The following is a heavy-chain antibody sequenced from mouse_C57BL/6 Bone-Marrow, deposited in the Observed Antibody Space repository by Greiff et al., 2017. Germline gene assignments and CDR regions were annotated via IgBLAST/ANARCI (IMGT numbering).Heavy chain of an antibody. Sequence: VQLQQSGAELMKPGASVKLSCKATGYTFTGYWIEWVKQRPGPGLEWIGEILPGSGSTNYNEQFKGKATFTADTSSNTDYMQLSSLTTEDTAIDYCARAYYTAGWYFDVWGTGTTVTVSS. CDR1: GYTFTGYW. CDR3: ARAYYTAGWYFDV. J-gene: IGHJ1*03. D-gene: IGHD2-12*01. V-gene: IGHV1-9*01. CDR2: ILPGSGST.